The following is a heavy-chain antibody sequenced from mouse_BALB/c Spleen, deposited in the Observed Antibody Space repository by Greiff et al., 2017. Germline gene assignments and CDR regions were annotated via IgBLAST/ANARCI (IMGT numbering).Heavy chain of an antibody. J-gene: IGHJ4*01. Sequence: VQLQQSGPELVKPGASVKISCKASGYSFTGYYMHWVKQSHVKSLEWIGRINPYNGATSYNQNFKDKASLTVDKSSSTAYMELHSLTSEDSAVYYCARDYYGYGYAMDYWGQGTSVTVSS. CDR3: ARDYYGYGYAMDY. V-gene: IGHV1-31*01. CDR2: INPYNGAT. CDR1: GYSFTGYY. D-gene: IGHD1-2*01.